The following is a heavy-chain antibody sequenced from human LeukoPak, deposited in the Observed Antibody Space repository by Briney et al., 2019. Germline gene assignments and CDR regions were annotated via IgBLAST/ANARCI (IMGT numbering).Heavy chain of an antibody. D-gene: IGHD1-1*01. CDR2: ISAYNGNT. V-gene: IGHV1-18*01. Sequence: ASVKVSCKTSGGTFSSYAISWVRQAPGQGLEWMGWISAYNGNTNYAQKLQGRVTMTTDTSTSTAYMELRSLRSDDTAVYYCPRNNWNGGDAFDIWGQGTMVTVSS. CDR1: GGTFSSYA. J-gene: IGHJ3*02. CDR3: PRNNWNGGDAFDI.